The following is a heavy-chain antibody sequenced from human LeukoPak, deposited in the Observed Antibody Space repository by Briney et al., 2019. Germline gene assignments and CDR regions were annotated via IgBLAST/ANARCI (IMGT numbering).Heavy chain of an antibody. D-gene: IGHD3-22*01. CDR2: IETDGSEK. V-gene: IGHV3-7*01. CDR3: ATYSSLNRREFQY. J-gene: IGHJ1*01. Sequence: GGSLRLSCAASGFTFSSYWMGWVRQAPGKGLQWVANIETDGSEKYYVDSVKGRFTISRDNAKNSLYLQMNSLRAEDTAVYYCATYSSLNRREFQYWGQGTLLTVSS. CDR1: GFTFSSYW.